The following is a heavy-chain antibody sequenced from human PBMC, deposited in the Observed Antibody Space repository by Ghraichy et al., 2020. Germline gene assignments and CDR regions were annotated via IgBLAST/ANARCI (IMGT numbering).Heavy chain of an antibody. CDR1: GFTFSSYD. CDR3: AKDGGIAVAGTGYYYGMDV. V-gene: IGHV3-23*01. D-gene: IGHD6-19*01. J-gene: IGHJ6*02. Sequence: GGSLRLSCAASGFTFSSYDMSWVRQAPGKGLEWVSVISGSGGSTYYADSVKRRFTISRDNSKKTLYLQMNSLRAEDTAVYYCAKDGGIAVAGTGYYYGMDVWGQGTTVTVSS. CDR2: ISGSGGST.